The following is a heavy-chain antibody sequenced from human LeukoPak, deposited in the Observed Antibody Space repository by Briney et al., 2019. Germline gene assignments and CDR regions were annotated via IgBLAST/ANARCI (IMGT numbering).Heavy chain of an antibody. J-gene: IGHJ4*02. CDR2: IYHSGST. Sequence: SETLSLTCAVSVYSISSGYYWGWIRQPPGEGLEWIGSIYHSGSTYYNPSLKSRATISVDASMNQFSLKLRSVAAADTAVYYCARSGYQRPERSDYWGQGTLVTVSS. CDR1: VYSISSGYY. CDR3: ARSGYQRPERSDY. D-gene: IGHD2-2*01. V-gene: IGHV4-38-2*01.